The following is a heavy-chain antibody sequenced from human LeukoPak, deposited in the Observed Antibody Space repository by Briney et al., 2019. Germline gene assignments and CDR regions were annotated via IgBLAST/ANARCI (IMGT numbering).Heavy chain of an antibody. V-gene: IGHV7-4-1*02. D-gene: IGHD3-16*02. CDR2: INTNTGNP. Sequence: GASVKVSCKASGYTFTSYAMNWVRQAPGQGLEWMGWINTNTGNPTYAQGFTGRFVFSLDTSVSTAYLQISSLKAEDTAVYYCARDSKKTYYDYVWGSYRYSFAGYWGQGTLVTVSS. CDR3: ARDSKKTYYDYVWGSYRYSFAGY. J-gene: IGHJ4*02. CDR1: GYTFTSYA.